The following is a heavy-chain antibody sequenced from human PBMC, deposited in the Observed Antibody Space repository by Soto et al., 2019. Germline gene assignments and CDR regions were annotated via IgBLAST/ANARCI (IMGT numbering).Heavy chain of an antibody. CDR3: ARYNSYAIDY. Sequence: SETLSLTCTVSGTSISSYYWSWIRQPPGKGLEWIANIHYSGTTNYNPSLASRVTLSVDTSKNQFSLKMTSVTAADRAMYFCARYNSYAIDYWGRGTLVTVS. V-gene: IGHV4-59*01. CDR1: GTSISSYY. J-gene: IGHJ4*02. D-gene: IGHD2-8*01. CDR2: IHYSGTT.